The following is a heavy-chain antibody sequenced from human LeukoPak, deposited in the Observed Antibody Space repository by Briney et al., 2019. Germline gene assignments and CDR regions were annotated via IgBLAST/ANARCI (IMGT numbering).Heavy chain of an antibody. J-gene: IGHJ4*02. CDR1: GFTFSSYS. D-gene: IGHD2-21*02. CDR2: ISSSSSYI. V-gene: IGHV3-21*01. CDR3: ARDREYCGGDCYFEDY. Sequence: PGGSLRLSCAAPGFTFSSYSMNWVRQAPGKGLEWVSSISSSSSYIYYADSVKGRFTISRDNAKNSLYLQMNSLRAEDTAVYYCARDREYCGGDCYFEDYWGQGTLVTVSS.